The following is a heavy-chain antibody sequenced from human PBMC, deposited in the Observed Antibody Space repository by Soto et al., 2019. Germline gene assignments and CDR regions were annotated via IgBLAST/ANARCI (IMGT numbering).Heavy chain of an antibody. CDR1: GASISNFY. D-gene: IGHD3-16*01. Sequence: SETLSLTCSVSGASISNFYWSWIRQSSGKGLEWIGRLYTRGTTDYNPSLKSRVTMSIDTSKNRVSLSLTSVTAADTAVYYCAKGGTYYFDSWGQGIVVTVSS. CDR2: LYTRGTT. J-gene: IGHJ4*02. CDR3: AKGGTYYFDS. V-gene: IGHV4-4*07.